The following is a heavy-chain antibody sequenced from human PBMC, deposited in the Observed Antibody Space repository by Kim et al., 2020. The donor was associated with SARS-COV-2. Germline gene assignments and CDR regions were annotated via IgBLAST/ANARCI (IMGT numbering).Heavy chain of an antibody. Sequence: PSFQGHVTSSADKSISTAYLQWSSLKASDTAMYYCARHEYIAVAGLSFDYWGQGTLVTVSS. J-gene: IGHJ4*02. V-gene: IGHV5-10-1*01. D-gene: IGHD6-19*01. CDR3: ARHEYIAVAGLSFDY.